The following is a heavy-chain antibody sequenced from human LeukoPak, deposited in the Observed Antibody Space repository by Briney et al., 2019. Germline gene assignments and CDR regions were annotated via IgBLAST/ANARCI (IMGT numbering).Heavy chain of an antibody. CDR2: IYPGDSDT. J-gene: IGHJ4*02. D-gene: IGHD3-10*01. Sequence: GESLKISCKGSGYSFTTYWIGWVRQMPGKGLECMGIIYPGDSDTRYSPSFQGQVTISVDKSISTAYLQWSSLKASDSAMYYCARRELDYFDYWGQGTLVTVSS. CDR1: GYSFTTYW. CDR3: ARRELDYFDY. V-gene: IGHV5-51*01.